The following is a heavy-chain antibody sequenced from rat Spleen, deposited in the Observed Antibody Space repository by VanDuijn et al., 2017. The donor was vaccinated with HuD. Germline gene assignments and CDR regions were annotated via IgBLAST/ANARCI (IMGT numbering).Heavy chain of an antibody. CDR1: GFIFSKYD. CDR3: ARHTRVWWFAY. J-gene: IGHJ3*01. Sequence: EVQLVESGGGLVQPGNSLKLSCAASGFIFSKYDMAWVRQTPTKGLEWVATISYDGSSTYYRDSVKGRYTISRDNAKSTLYLQMNSLRSEDTATYYCARHTRVWWFAYWGQGTLVTVSS. V-gene: IGHV5-29*01. D-gene: IGHD1-11*01. CDR2: ISYDGSST.